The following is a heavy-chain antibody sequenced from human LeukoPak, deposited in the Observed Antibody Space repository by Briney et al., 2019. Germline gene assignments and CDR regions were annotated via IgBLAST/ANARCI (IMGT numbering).Heavy chain of an antibody. Sequence: GGSLRLSCAASGFTFSSYGMHWVRQAPGKGLEWVAVIWYDGGNKYYADPVKGRFTISRDNSKNTLYLQMNSLRAEDTAVYYCARDRAWNYFDYWGQGTLVTVSS. J-gene: IGHJ4*02. D-gene: IGHD3-3*01. CDR3: ARDRAWNYFDY. CDR1: GFTFSSYG. V-gene: IGHV3-33*01. CDR2: IWYDGGNK.